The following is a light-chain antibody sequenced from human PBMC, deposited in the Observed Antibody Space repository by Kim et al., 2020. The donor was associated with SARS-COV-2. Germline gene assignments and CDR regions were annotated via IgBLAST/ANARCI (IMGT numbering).Light chain of an antibody. J-gene: IGKJ4*01. CDR3: QQYDGLPLT. CDR2: DAS. Sequence: ASVGDRVSITCQASQGIPNYLNWYQQKPGKAPRLLIYDASKLQTGVPSRFSGTGSRTDFTFTISSLQPEDVGTYYCQQYDGLPLTFGGGTKVDIK. CDR1: QGIPNY. V-gene: IGKV1-33*01.